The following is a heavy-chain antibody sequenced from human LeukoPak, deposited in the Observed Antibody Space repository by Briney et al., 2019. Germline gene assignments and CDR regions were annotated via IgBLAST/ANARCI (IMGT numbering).Heavy chain of an antibody. Sequence: GGSLRLSCAASGFTFTDYYMSWIRQAPGKGLEWVSYISVSGTTMYYADSVKGRFTLSRDNAKNSLYLQMNSLRAEDTAVYYCARVGRLQYGDYVAFDYWGQGALVTVSS. CDR1: GFTFTDYY. CDR2: ISVSGTTM. D-gene: IGHD4-17*01. V-gene: IGHV3-11*01. J-gene: IGHJ4*02. CDR3: ARVGRLQYGDYVAFDY.